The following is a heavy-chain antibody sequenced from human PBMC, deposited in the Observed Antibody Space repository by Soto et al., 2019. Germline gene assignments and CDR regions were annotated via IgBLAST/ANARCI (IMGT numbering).Heavy chain of an antibody. CDR2: INHSGST. D-gene: IGHD1-26*01. J-gene: IGHJ6*02. CDR3: ARGRLVGSYTYYYGMDV. V-gene: IGHV4-34*01. CDR1: GGSFSGYY. Sequence: PSETLSLTCAVYGGSFSGYYWSWIRQPPGKGLEWIGEINHSGSTNYNPSLKSRVTISVDTSKNQFSLKLSSVTAADTAVYYCARGRLVGSYTYYYGMDVWGQGTTVTVSS.